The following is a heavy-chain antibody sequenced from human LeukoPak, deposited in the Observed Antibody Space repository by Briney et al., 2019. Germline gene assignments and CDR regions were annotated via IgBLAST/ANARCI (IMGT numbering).Heavy chain of an antibody. J-gene: IGHJ3*02. V-gene: IGHV1-69*01. CDR3: ASRASLDIVVVVAGAHNDAFDI. D-gene: IGHD2-15*01. Sequence: SVKVSCKASGGTFSSYAISWVRQAPGQGLEWMGGIIPIFGTANYAQKSQGRVTITADESTSTAYMELSSLRSEDTAVYYCASRASLDIVVVVAGAHNDAFDIWGQGTMVTVSS. CDR2: IIPIFGTA. CDR1: GGTFSSYA.